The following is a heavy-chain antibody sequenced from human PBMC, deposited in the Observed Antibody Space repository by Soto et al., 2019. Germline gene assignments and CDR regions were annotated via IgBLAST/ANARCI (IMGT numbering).Heavy chain of an antibody. CDR2: FDPEDGET. D-gene: IGHD3-9*01. J-gene: IGHJ4*02. CDR1: GYTLTELS. V-gene: IGHV1-24*01. Sequence: ASVKVSCKVSGYTLTELSMHWVRQAPGKGLEWMGGFDPEDGETIYAQKFQGRVTMTEDTSTDTAYMELSSLRSEDTAVYYCATVGPYYDILTGYYYWGQGTLVTVSS. CDR3: ATVGPYYDILTGYYY.